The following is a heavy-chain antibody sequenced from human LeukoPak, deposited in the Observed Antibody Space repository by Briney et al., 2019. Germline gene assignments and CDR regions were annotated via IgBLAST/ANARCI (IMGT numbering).Heavy chain of an antibody. CDR1: GFTFDDYA. Sequence: GGSLRLSCAASGFTFDDYAMHWVRQAPGKGLERVSLISGDGGSTYYADSVKGRFTISRDNSKNSLYLQMNSLRTGDTALYYCAKDIGAYGDYGFDYWGQGTLVTVSS. V-gene: IGHV3-43*02. D-gene: IGHD4-17*01. J-gene: IGHJ4*02. CDR2: ISGDGGST. CDR3: AKDIGAYGDYGFDY.